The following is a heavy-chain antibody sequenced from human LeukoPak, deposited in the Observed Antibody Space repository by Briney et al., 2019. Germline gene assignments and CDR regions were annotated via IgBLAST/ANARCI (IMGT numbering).Heavy chain of an antibody. J-gene: IGHJ4*02. CDR3: ASANGSGSYYDPDY. V-gene: IGHV1-18*01. D-gene: IGHD1-26*01. CDR1: GYTLTELS. CDR2: ISAYNGNT. Sequence: ASVKVSCKVSGYTLTELSMHWVRQAPGKGLEWMGWISAYNGNTNYAQKLQGRVTMTTDTSTSTAYMELRSLRSDDTAVYYCASANGSGSYYDPDYWGQGTLVTVSS.